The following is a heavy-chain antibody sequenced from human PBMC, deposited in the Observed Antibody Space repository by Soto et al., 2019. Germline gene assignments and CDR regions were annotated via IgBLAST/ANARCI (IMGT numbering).Heavy chain of an antibody. Sequence: GGSLRLSCAASGFTFSGYGMHWVRQAPGKGLEWVAVIAYDESNKHYADSVKGRFTISRDSSTNTLYLEVNSLRADDTAVYYCAKVNVVVVAATFEYEYYFDYWGQGTLVTVSS. CDR1: GFTFSGYG. CDR3: AKVNVVVVAATFEYEYYFDY. D-gene: IGHD2-15*01. V-gene: IGHV3-30*18. J-gene: IGHJ4*02. CDR2: IAYDESNK.